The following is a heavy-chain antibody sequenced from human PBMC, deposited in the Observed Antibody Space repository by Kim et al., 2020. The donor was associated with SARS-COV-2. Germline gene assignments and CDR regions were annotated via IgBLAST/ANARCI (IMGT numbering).Heavy chain of an antibody. Sequence: GGSLRLSCAASGFTVSSNYMSWVRQAPGKGLEWVSVIYSGGSTYYADSVKGRFTISRDNSKNTLYLQMNSLRAEDTAVYYCARDRKRDGYNRSPGKDFDYWGQGTLVTVSS. J-gene: IGHJ4*02. D-gene: IGHD5-12*01. CDR3: ARDRKRDGYNRSPGKDFDY. V-gene: IGHV3-66*01. CDR1: GFTVSSNY. CDR2: IYSGGST.